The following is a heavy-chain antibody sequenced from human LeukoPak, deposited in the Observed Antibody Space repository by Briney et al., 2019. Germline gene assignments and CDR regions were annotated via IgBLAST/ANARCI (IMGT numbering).Heavy chain of an antibody. Sequence: GGSLRLSCAASGSIFSGAWMSWVRQAPGKGLEWIGRIKQTSSGGTTDYAAPVKDRFTISRDDSINTLYLQMNSLKTEDTGVYYCTTGFTAATHDGYWGQGTLVTVSS. V-gene: IGHV3-15*01. CDR2: IKQTSSGGTT. CDR3: TTGFTAATHDGY. J-gene: IGHJ4*02. CDR1: GSIFSGAW. D-gene: IGHD2-15*01.